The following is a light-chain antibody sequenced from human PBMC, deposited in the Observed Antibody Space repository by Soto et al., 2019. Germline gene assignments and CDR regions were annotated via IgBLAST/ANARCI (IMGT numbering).Light chain of an antibody. Sequence: QSVLARPSSVFGSPGQSITISCTGTSTGVGGYNYVSWCQHHPGKGTKLIIYEVSNRPSGVSDRFSGSKSGNKASLIISNLEAEDESDYYCGSYTSTDTPFVFGTGTKVTVL. CDR1: STGVGGYNY. V-gene: IGLV2-14*01. J-gene: IGLJ1*01. CDR3: GSYTSTDTPFV. CDR2: EVS.